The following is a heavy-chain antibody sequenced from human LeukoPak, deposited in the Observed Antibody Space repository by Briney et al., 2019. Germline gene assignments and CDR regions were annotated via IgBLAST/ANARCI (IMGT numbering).Heavy chain of an antibody. CDR2: ISAYNGNT. CDR1: GYTFTSYG. CDR3: ARDSRGGKKNIVVEPAAKGGWFDP. V-gene: IGHV1-18*01. D-gene: IGHD2-2*01. Sequence: ASVKVSCKASGYTFTSYGISWVRQAPGQGLEWMGWISAYNGNTNYAQKLQGRVTMTTDTSTSTAYMELRSLRSDDTTVYYCARDSRGGKKNIVVEPAAKGGWFDPWGQGTLVTVSS. J-gene: IGHJ5*02.